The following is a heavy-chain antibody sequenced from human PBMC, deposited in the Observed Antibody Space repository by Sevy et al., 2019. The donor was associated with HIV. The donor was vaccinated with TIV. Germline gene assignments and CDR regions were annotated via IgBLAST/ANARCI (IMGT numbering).Heavy chain of an antibody. D-gene: IGHD3-10*01. CDR3: ASGAYYYASRTENFDY. Sequence: GGSLRLSCAASGFTFSSYGMHWVRQAPGKGLEWVALIWYDGSSKYYADTVKGRFTTSRENSKNTRYLQMNSLRAEDTAVYYCASGAYYYASRTENFDYWGQGTLVTVSS. J-gene: IGHJ4*02. V-gene: IGHV3-33*01. CDR1: GFTFSSYG. CDR2: IWYDGSSK.